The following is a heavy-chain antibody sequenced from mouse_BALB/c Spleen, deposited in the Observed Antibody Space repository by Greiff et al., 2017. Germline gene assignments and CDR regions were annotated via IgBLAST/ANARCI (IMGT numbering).Heavy chain of an antibody. CDR3: ARDMITTKGFAY. Sequence: VQLQQSGAELVKPGASVKLSCTASGFNIKDTYMHWVKQRPEQGLEWIGRIDPANGNTKYDPKFQGKATITADTSSNTAYLQLSSLTSEDTAVYYCARDMITTKGFAYWGQGTLVTVSA. J-gene: IGHJ3*01. CDR1: GFNIKDTY. V-gene: IGHV14-3*02. CDR2: IDPANGNT. D-gene: IGHD2-4*01.